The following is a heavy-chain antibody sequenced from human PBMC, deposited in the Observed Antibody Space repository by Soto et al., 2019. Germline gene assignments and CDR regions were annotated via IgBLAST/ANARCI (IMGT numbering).Heavy chain of an antibody. J-gene: IGHJ5*02. CDR1: GYTFTSYG. CDR3: ASAAVAGGNWFDP. Sequence: DSVKVSCKASGYTFTSYGISWVRQAPGQGLEWMGWISAYNGNTNYAQKLQGRVTMTTDTSTSTAYMELRSLRSDDTAVYYCASAAVAGGNWFDPWGQGTLVTVSS. D-gene: IGHD6-19*01. CDR2: ISAYNGNT. V-gene: IGHV1-18*01.